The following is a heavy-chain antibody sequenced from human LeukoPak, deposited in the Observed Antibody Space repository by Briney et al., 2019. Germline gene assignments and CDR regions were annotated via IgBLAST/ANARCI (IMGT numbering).Heavy chain of an antibody. V-gene: IGHV3-7*01. D-gene: IGHD6-19*01. CDR2: IKQDGSEK. CDR3: ARDLEVAGTGGY. CDR1: GFTFINAW. Sequence: GGSLRLSCAASGFTFINAWMSWVRQAPGKGLEWVANIKQDGSEKYYVDSVKGRFTISRDNDKNSLYLQMNSLRAEDTSVYYCARDLEVAGTGGYWGQGTLVTVSS. J-gene: IGHJ4*02.